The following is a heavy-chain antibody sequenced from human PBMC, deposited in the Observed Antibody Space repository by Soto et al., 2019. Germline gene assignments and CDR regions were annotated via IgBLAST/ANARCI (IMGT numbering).Heavy chain of an antibody. V-gene: IGHV1-2*02. J-gene: IGHJ6*04. CDR1: GSACSGCW. CDR3: ATAYTSAALAL. Sequence: SGSACSGCWMQCVRQAPGKGLEWMGWINPNSVGTNYPQKFQGRVTMTRDTSISTAYMELSRLRSDDTSVYYCATAYTSAALALRAKRTTVPVSS. CDR2: INPNSVGT. D-gene: IGHD2-15*01.